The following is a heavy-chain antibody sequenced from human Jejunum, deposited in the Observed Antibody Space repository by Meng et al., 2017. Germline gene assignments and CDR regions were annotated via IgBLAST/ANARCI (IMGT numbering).Heavy chain of an antibody. J-gene: IGHJ4*02. CDR2: SGRSGDT. V-gene: IGHV3-23*01. Sequence: GGSLRLSCATSGFTFSSNYMSWVRRAPGKGLEWVSASGRSGDTYYADSVKGRFTISRDKSKNTLYLEMSSLRAEDTAVYYCAKHLSGGYPFDYWGQGTLVTVSS. CDR3: AKHLSGGYPFDY. CDR1: GFTFSSNY. D-gene: IGHD1-26*01.